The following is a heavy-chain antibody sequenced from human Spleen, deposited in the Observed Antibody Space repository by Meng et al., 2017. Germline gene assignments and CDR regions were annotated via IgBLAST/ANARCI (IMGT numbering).Heavy chain of an antibody. Sequence: VQLQQSGPGLVKPSQTLSLTCAISGDSVSSNSVAWTWIRQSPSGGLEWLGRTYYRSNWYNDYAVSVKSRITINPDTSKNQISLQLNSVTPEDTSVYYCARGIVRQWLVRELDYWGQGTLVTVSS. D-gene: IGHD6-19*01. V-gene: IGHV6-1*01. CDR2: TYYRSNWYN. CDR1: GDSVSSNSVA. CDR3: ARGIVRQWLVRELDY. J-gene: IGHJ4*02.